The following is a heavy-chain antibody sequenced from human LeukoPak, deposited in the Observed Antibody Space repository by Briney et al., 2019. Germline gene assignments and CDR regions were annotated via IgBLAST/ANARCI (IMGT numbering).Heavy chain of an antibody. CDR1: GYTFTSYY. CDR2: INPSGGST. J-gene: IGHJ4*02. Sequence: GASVKVSCKASGYTFTSYYMRWVGKAPGQGLEWVGIINPSGGSTSYAQKFQGRVTMTRETSTSTVYMELSSLRSEDTAVYYCARLTIFGTVNFDYWGQGTLVTVSS. D-gene: IGHD3-3*01. V-gene: IGHV1-46*03. CDR3: ARLTIFGTVNFDY.